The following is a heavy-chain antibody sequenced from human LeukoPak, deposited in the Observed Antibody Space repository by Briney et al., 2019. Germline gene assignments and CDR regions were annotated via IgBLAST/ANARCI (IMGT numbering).Heavy chain of an antibody. CDR1: GFTFSSYG. J-gene: IGHJ4*02. Sequence: PGGSLRLSCAASGFTFSSYGMHWVRQAPGKGLEWVAVIWYDGSNKYYADSVKGRFTISRDNSKNTLYLQMNSLRAEDTAVYYCAKASDYYDSSGYYDYWGQGILVTVSS. CDR3: AKASDYYDSSGYYDY. CDR2: IWYDGSNK. V-gene: IGHV3-33*06. D-gene: IGHD3-22*01.